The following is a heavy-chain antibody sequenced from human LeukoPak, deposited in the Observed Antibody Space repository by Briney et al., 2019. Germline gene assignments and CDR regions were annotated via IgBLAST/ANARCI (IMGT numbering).Heavy chain of an antibody. D-gene: IGHD3-3*01. CDR2: IKQDGTKT. V-gene: IGHV3-7*01. J-gene: IGHJ4*02. Sequence: RGSLRLSCAASGFTFTRYWMSWVRQAPGKGLEFVANIKQDGTKTEYVDSVKGRFTISRDNAKNSVYLQMNNVRDEDTAVYYCARWRGAQSEFEYWGQGTLVTVSS. CDR1: GFTFTRYW. CDR3: ARWRGAQSEFEY.